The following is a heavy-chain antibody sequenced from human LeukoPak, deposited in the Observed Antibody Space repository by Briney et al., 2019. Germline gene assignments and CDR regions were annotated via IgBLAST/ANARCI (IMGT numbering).Heavy chain of an antibody. D-gene: IGHD2-2*01. CDR1: GFTFSSYS. CDR3: ARDGIVVVPAAMYYYYYGMDV. J-gene: IGHJ6*02. V-gene: IGHV3-21*01. CDR2: ISSSSYI. Sequence: GGSPRLSCAASGFTFSSYSMNWVRQAPGKGLEWVSSISSSSYIYYADSVKGRFTISRDNAKNSLYLQMNSLRAEDTAVYYCARDGIVVVPAAMYYYYYGMDVWGQGTTVTVSS.